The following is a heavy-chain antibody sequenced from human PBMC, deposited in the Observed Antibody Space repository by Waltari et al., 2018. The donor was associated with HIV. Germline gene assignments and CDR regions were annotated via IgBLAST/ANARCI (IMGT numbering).Heavy chain of an antibody. J-gene: IGHJ6*02. V-gene: IGHV4-34*01. Sequence: QVQLQQWGAGLLKPSETLSLTCAVYAGSFSGYYWSWIRQPPGTGLDGIGEINHSGRPNTNRSLISRVTVSSDTSKNQFALKLRCVTAADTAVYSGARPGLTRAAAGWPNVGGMDVWGQGTTVTVSS. CDR1: AGSFSGYY. CDR3: ARPGLTRAAAGWPNVGGMDV. D-gene: IGHD6-13*01. CDR2: INHSGRP.